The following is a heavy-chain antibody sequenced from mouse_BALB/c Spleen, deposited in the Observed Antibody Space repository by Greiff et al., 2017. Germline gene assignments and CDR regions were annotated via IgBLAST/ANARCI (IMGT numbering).Heavy chain of an antibody. CDR3: ARDNGDLDD. CDR1: GFTFSDYY. V-gene: IGHV5-4*02. Sequence: EVQGVESGGGLVKPGGSLKLSCAASGFTFSDYYMYWVRQTPEKRLEWVATISDGGSYTYYPDSVKGRFTISRDNAKNNLYLQMSSLKSEDTAMYYCARDNGDLDDWGQGTTLTVSS. CDR2: ISDGGSYT. J-gene: IGHJ2*01. D-gene: IGHD4-1*01.